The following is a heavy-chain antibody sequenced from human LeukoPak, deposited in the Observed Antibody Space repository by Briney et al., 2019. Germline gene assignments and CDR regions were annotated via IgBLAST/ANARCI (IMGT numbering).Heavy chain of an antibody. CDR2: IIPILGIA. Sequence: AVKVSCKASGGTFSSYAISWVRQAPGQGLEWMGRIIPILGIANYAQKFQGRVTITADKSTSTAYMELSSLRSEDTAVYYCASRYYYDSSGHYDDWGQGTLVTVSS. D-gene: IGHD3-22*01. CDR1: GGTFSSYA. CDR3: ASRYYYDSSGHYDD. J-gene: IGHJ4*02. V-gene: IGHV1-69*04.